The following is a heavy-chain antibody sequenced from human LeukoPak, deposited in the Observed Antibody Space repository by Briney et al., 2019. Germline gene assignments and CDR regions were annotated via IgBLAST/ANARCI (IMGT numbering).Heavy chain of an antibody. Sequence: SETLSLTCTVSGGSISSYYWSWIRQPPGKGLEWIGHIYYSGSTNYNPSLKSRVTISVDTSKNQFSLKLSSVTAADTAVYYCARSGVDTAMVEDYWGQGTLVTVSS. CDR2: IYYSGST. V-gene: IGHV4-59*01. CDR3: ARSGVDTAMVEDY. CDR1: GGSISSYY. D-gene: IGHD5-18*01. J-gene: IGHJ4*02.